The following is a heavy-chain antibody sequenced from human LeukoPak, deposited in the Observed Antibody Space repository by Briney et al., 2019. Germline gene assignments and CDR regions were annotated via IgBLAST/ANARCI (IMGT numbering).Heavy chain of an antibody. V-gene: IGHV1-8*01. J-gene: IGHJ2*01. D-gene: IGHD3-22*01. Sequence: ASVKVSCKASGYTFTSYDINWVRQATGQGLEWMGWMNPNSGNTGYAQKFQGRVTMTRNTSISTAYMELSSLRSEDTAVYYCARGRGDSSGYFDWYFDLWGRGTLVTVSS. CDR1: GYTFTSYD. CDR3: ARGRGDSSGYFDWYFDL. CDR2: MNPNSGNT.